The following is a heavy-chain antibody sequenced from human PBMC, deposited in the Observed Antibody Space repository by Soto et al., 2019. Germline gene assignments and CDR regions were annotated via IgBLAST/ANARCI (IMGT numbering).Heavy chain of an antibody. D-gene: IGHD3-16*02. J-gene: IGHJ4*02. Sequence: QVQLVQSGAEVKKSGASVKVSCQASGYTFTGYYIHWVRQAPGQGLEWMGEIGPYSGGTRYAPKFQGRVTMTSDTTITTVYMELSNLSPDDTDVYCSGRGRSGEVVVFYWGQRTLVTVYS. CDR3: GRGRSGEVVVFY. CDR1: GYTFTGYY. V-gene: IGHV1-2*02. CDR2: IGPYSGGT.